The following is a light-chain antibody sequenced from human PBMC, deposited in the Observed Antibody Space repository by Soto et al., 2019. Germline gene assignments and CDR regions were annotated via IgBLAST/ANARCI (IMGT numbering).Light chain of an antibody. Sequence: DIQMTQSPSTLSASVGDRVTITCRASQSISSWLAWYQQKPGKAPKLLIYKASSLESGVPSRFSGSGSGTEFTLTISSLQPDDFATYYFQQYNSYSCTFGQGTKV. V-gene: IGKV1-5*03. CDR1: QSISSW. CDR3: QQYNSYSCT. J-gene: IGKJ1*01. CDR2: KAS.